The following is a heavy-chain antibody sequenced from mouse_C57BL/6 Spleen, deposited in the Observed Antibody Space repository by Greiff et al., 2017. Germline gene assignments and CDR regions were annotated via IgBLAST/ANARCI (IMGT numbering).Heavy chain of an antibody. CDR3: ARDGYGSIYGNYAMDY. CDR2: IYPGDGDT. CDR1: GYAFSSSW. J-gene: IGHJ4*01. Sequence: QVQLQQSGPELVKPGASVKISCKASGYAFSSSWMNWVKQRPGKGLEWIGRIYPGDGDTNYNGKFKGKATLTADKSSSTAYMQLSSLTSEDSAVYFCARDGYGSIYGNYAMDYWGQGTSVTVSS. D-gene: IGHD1-1*01. V-gene: IGHV1-82*01.